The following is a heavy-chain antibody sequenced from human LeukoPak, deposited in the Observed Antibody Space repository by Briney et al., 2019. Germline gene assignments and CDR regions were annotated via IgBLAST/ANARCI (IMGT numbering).Heavy chain of an antibody. J-gene: IGHJ4*02. CDR3: ARDSQSGYSYGPFDY. V-gene: IGHV3-48*02. CDR1: GFTSSSYS. CDR2: ISSSSSTI. Sequence: GGSLRLSCAASGFTSSSYSMNWVRQAPGKGLEWVSYISSSSSTIYYADSVKGRFTISRDNAKNSLYLQMNSLRDEDTAVYYCARDSQSGYSYGPFDYWGQGTLVTVSS. D-gene: IGHD5-18*01.